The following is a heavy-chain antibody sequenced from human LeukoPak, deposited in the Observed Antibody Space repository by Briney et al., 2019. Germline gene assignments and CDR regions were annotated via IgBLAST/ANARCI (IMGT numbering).Heavy chain of an antibody. Sequence: GGSLRLSCAASGFTFSSYSMNWVRQAPGKGLEGVSYISESSTSMYYADSVKGRFTISRDNAKNSLYLQMNSLRAEDTAVYYCARMRGSSGWGYYYYYMDVWGKGTTVTISS. CDR1: GFTFSSYS. CDR3: ARMRGSSGWGYYYYYMDV. D-gene: IGHD6-19*01. CDR2: ISESSTSM. J-gene: IGHJ6*03. V-gene: IGHV3-48*01.